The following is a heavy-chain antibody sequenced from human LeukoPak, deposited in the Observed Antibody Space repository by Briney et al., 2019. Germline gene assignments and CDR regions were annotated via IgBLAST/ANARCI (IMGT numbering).Heavy chain of an antibody. CDR2: INSDGSEG. V-gene: IGHV3-7*03. J-gene: IGHJ3*02. D-gene: IGHD3-22*01. Sequence: GGSLRLSCAVSGFTFSGFWMSWSRQAPGKGLEWVASINSDGSEGYYADVVKGRFTISRDNAKNSLYLQINSLRAEDTAVYYCAKDLNSTYNYDSSGYEDAFDIWGQGTMVTVSS. CDR1: GFTFSGFW. CDR3: AKDLNSTYNYDSSGYEDAFDI.